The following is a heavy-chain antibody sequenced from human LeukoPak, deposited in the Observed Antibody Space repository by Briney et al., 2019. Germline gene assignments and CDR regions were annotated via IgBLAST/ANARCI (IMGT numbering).Heavy chain of an antibody. Sequence: GASKVSCKASGYTFTGYYMHWVRQAPGQGLEWMGWINPNSGGTNYAQKFQGRVTMTRDTSISTAYMELIRLRSDDTAVYYCAREPYYYDSSGPQFDYWGQGTLVTVSS. D-gene: IGHD3-22*01. J-gene: IGHJ4*02. CDR2: INPNSGGT. CDR1: GYTFTGYY. V-gene: IGHV1-2*02. CDR3: AREPYYYDSSGPQFDY.